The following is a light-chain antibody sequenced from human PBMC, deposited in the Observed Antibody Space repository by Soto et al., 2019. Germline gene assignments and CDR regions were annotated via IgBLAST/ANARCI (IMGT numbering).Light chain of an antibody. V-gene: IGKV1-39*01. Sequence: DIQMTQSPSSLSASIGDSVTITFRASQTIIGYLNWYQQKPGKAPRLLINAASNLQSGVPSRFRGSGSETDFTLTITSLQPEDFATYYCQQSYTTPRKFGQGTKVEIQ. J-gene: IGKJ1*01. CDR3: QQSYTTPRK. CDR2: AAS. CDR1: QTIIGY.